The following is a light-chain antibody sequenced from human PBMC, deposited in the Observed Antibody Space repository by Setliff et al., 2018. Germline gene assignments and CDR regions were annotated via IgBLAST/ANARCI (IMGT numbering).Light chain of an antibody. CDR3: SSYTTSSLRV. V-gene: IGLV2-14*03. Sequence: QSALAQPASMSGSPGQSITISCTGTSSDIGAYTYVSWYQQHPGKAPKLPISNVSNRPSGVSHRFSGSKSGNTASLTISWLQAEDGADYYCSSYTTSSLRVFGGGTKVTVL. CDR2: NVS. CDR1: SSDIGAYTY. J-gene: IGLJ2*01.